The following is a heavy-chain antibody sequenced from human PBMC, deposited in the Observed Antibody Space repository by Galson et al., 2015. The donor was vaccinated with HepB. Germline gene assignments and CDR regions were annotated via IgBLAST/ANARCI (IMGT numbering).Heavy chain of an antibody. Sequence: SLRLSCAASGFTFSSYSMNWVRQAPGKGLEWVSYISSSSSTIYYADSVKGRFTISRDNAKNSLYLQMNSLRDEDTAVYYCARDRDYSSSWKEGYGMDVWGQGTTVTVSS. V-gene: IGHV3-48*02. J-gene: IGHJ6*02. CDR2: ISSSSSTI. CDR1: GFTFSSYS. CDR3: ARDRDYSSSWKEGYGMDV. D-gene: IGHD6-13*01.